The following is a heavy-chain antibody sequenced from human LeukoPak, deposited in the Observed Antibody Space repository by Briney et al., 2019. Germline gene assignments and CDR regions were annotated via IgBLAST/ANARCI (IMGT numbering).Heavy chain of an antibody. CDR1: GVTFSSYW. V-gene: IGHV3-7*01. Sequence: GGSLRLSCAASGVTFSSYWMSWVRQAPGKGLEWVANIKQDGSEKYYVDSVKGRFTIPRDNPKNSLYLQMNSLRAEDTAVYYCARGPSEGSGWYSYYFDYWGQGTLVAVSS. J-gene: IGHJ4*02. CDR2: IKQDGSEK. CDR3: ARGPSEGSGWYSYYFDY. D-gene: IGHD6-19*01.